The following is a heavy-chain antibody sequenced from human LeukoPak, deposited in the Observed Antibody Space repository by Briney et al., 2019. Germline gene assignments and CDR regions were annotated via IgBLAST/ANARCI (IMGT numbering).Heavy chain of an antibody. CDR3: ARELITSGGIDY. CDR1: GGSISSGDYY. CDR2: IYYSGST. Sequence: SQTLSLTCTVSGGSISSGDYYWSWIRQPPGKGLEWIGYIYYSGSTYYNPSLKSRVTISVDTSKTQFSLKLSSVTAADTAVYYCARELITSGGIDYWGQGTLVTVSS. J-gene: IGHJ4*02. V-gene: IGHV4-30-4*01.